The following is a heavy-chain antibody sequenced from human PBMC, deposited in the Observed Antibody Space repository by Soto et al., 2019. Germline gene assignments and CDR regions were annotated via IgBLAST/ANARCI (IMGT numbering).Heavy chain of an antibody. CDR2: INGDGSGT. CDR3: ARGMFGSGTANDY. V-gene: IGHV3-74*01. J-gene: IGHJ4*02. Sequence: EVQLVESGGGLVQPGGSLRLSCAASGFTFSGSWMHWVRQAPGKGLVWVSRINGDGSGTSYADFVKGRFTISRDDAKNTMLMQMNGLRAEDTAVYYCARGMFGSGTANDYWGQGTLVTVSS. CDR1: GFTFSGSW. D-gene: IGHD3-10*01.